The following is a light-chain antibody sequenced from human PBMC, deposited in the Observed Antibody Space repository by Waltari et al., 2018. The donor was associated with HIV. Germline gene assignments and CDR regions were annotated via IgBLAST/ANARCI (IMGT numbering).Light chain of an antibody. CDR2: EVT. CDR3: SSYGDNNWVL. V-gene: IGLV2-8*01. J-gene: IGLJ2*01. Sequence: QSALTQPPSASGSLGQSVTISCFGPSSDIGAYDSVSWFQQLPQNAPTRLLYEVTKRPSGVPDRFSGSRSGNTAFLTVSGLQPNDTAAYFCSSYGDNNWVLFGGGTNLTVL. CDR1: SSDIGAYDS.